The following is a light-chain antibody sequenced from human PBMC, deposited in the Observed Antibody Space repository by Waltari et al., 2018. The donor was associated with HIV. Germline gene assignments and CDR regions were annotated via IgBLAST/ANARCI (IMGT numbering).Light chain of an antibody. J-gene: IGKJ5*01. V-gene: IGKV1-39*01. CDR3: QQTYSASMT. CDR2: AAS. Sequence: DIQMTHSPSSLSASLGDEVTITCRASQNIKNYLNWYRQKPGWAPKLLIYAASNLQSGVPKRFRGGGSGTDFTLTINNLQPEDSALYICQQTYSASMTFGQGTRV. CDR1: QNIKNY.